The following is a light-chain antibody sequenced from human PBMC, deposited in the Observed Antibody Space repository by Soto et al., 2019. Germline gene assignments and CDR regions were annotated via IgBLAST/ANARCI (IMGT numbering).Light chain of an antibody. CDR1: SSDVGGYNY. J-gene: IGLJ1*01. Sequence: QSALTQPHSVSLSPGHSVTISCTGTSSDVGGYNYVSLYQEQPGKAPKLMIYDVSKRPSGVPDRFSGSKSGNTASLTISGLQAEDEADYYCCSYAGSYSYVFGTGTKVTVL. CDR2: DVS. CDR3: CSYAGSYSYV. V-gene: IGLV2-11*01.